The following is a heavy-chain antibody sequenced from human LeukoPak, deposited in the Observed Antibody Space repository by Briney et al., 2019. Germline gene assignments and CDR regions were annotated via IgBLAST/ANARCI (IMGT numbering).Heavy chain of an antibody. CDR3: ARPKAAGDYYYYYGMDV. J-gene: IGHJ6*02. CDR1: GFTFSDYY. Sequence: GGSLRLSCAASGFTFSDYYMSWIRQAPGKGLEWVSYIGSSGSTIYYADSEKGRFTISRDNAKNSLYLQMNSLRAEDTAVYYCARPKAAGDYYYYYGMDVWGQGTTVTVSS. D-gene: IGHD6-13*01. V-gene: IGHV3-11*01. CDR2: IGSSGSTI.